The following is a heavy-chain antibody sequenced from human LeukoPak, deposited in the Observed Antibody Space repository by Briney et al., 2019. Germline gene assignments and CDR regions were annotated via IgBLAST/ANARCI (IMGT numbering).Heavy chain of an antibody. J-gene: IGHJ5*01. V-gene: IGHV4-39*02. CDR3: AAGRTIFGVLIMGSWCET. CDR2: SGNT. D-gene: IGHD3-3*01. Sequence: SETLSLTCNLSGGSGSSITYSWVWIRQPPGKGLEWIESGNTYYNPSLKSRVTISVDTSKNHFSLKLSSVTAADTAVYYCAAGRTIFGVLIMGSWCETCGHRNLVTVSS. CDR1: GGSGSSITYS.